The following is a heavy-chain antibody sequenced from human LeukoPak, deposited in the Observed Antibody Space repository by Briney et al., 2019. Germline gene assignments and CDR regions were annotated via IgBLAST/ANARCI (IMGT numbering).Heavy chain of an antibody. CDR3: ARLRCGGDCYPDY. CDR1: GGTFSSYA. D-gene: IGHD2-21*02. J-gene: IGHJ4*02. V-gene: IGHV1-69*01. CDR2: IIPIFGTA. Sequence: GASVKVSCKASGGTFSSYAISWVRQAPGQGFEWMGGIIPIFGTANYAQKFQGRVTVTADESTSTAYMELSSLRSEDTGVYYCARLRCGGDCYPDYWGQGTLVTVSS.